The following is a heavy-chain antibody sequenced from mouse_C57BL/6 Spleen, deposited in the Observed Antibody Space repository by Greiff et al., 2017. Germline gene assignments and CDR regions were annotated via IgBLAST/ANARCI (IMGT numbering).Heavy chain of an antibody. Sequence: EVQLQQSGPELVKPGASVKISCKASGYTFTDYYMNWVKQSHGKSLEWIGDINPNNGGTSYNQKFKGKATLTVDKSSSTAYMELRSLTSEDSAVYYCARTMVTTEKDYAMDYWGQGTSVTVSS. V-gene: IGHV1-26*01. CDR3: ARTMVTTEKDYAMDY. J-gene: IGHJ4*01. CDR1: GYTFTDYY. CDR2: INPNNGGT. D-gene: IGHD2-2*01.